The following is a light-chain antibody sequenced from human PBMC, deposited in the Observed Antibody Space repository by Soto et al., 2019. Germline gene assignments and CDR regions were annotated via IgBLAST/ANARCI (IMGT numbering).Light chain of an antibody. J-gene: IGKJ5*01. V-gene: IGKV3D-20*02. Sequence: EIVLTQSPSTLSLHPGERATLSCRASQSVSSSYLAWYQQKPGQAPRLLIYGASSRATGIPDRFSGSGSGTDFTLTISRLEPEDFAVYYCQQRSNWPITFGLGTRLEI. CDR3: QQRSNWPIT. CDR2: GAS. CDR1: QSVSSSY.